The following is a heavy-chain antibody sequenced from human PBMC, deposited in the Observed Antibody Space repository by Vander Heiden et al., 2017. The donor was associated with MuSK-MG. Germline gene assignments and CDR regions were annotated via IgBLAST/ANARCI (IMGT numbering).Heavy chain of an antibody. CDR2: IYTSGST. D-gene: IGHD3-9*01. J-gene: IGHJ4*02. CDR3: ARGGPSYYDILTGPLDY. Sequence: QVQLQESGPGLVKPSQTLSLTCTASGGSISSGSYYWSLIRQPGGKGLEWIGRIYTSGSTNYNPSLKSRVTMSVDTSKNQFSLKLSSVTAADTAVYYCARGGPSYYDILTGPLDYWGQGTLVTVSA. CDR1: GGSISSGSYY. V-gene: IGHV4-61*02.